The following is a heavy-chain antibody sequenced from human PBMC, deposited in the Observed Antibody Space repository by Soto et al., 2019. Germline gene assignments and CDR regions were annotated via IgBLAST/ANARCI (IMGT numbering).Heavy chain of an antibody. Sequence: GASVKVSCKASGYIFKSYGITWVRQAPGQGLEWMGWINPQNGNINYAQESQGRVTLTTDTLTDTAYMEVRSLRSDDTAVYYCARGSFDTVNHYRFDYWGQGALVTVSS. CDR3: ARGSFDTVNHYRFDY. J-gene: IGHJ4*02. CDR2: INPQNGNI. CDR1: GYIFKSYG. V-gene: IGHV1-18*01. D-gene: IGHD3-16*02.